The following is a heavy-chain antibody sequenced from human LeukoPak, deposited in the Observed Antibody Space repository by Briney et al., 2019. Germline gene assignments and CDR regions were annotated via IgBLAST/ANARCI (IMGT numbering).Heavy chain of an antibody. V-gene: IGHV4-59*01. CDR2: IYYSGST. CDR3: ARVIAARGGFPYYFDY. CDR1: GGSISSYY. Sequence: SETLSLTCTVSGGSISSYYWSWIRQPPGKGLEWIGYIYYSGSTNYNPSLKSRVTISVDTSKNQFSLKLSSVTAADTAVYYCARVIAARGGFPYYFDYWGQGTLVTVSS. D-gene: IGHD6-6*01. J-gene: IGHJ4*02.